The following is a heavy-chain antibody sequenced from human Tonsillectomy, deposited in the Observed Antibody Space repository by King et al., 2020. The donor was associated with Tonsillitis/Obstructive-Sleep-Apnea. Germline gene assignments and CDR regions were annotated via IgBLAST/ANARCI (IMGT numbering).Heavy chain of an antibody. CDR3: VGPIWVDYGCNSAADEGAFDI. CDR2: IYYSGST. Sequence: QLQESGPGLVKPSETLSLTCTVSGGSISSSSYYWGWIRQPPGKGLEWIGSIYYSGSTYYNPSLKSRVTTSVDTSKNQLSLKLSSVTAADTALYYCVGPIWVDYGCNSAADEGAFDIWGQGTMVTVSS. V-gene: IGHV4-39*01. J-gene: IGHJ3*02. D-gene: IGHD4-23*01. CDR1: GGSISSSSYY.